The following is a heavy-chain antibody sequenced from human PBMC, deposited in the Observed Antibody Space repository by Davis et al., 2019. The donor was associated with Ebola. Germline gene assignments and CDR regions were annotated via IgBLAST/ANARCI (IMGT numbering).Heavy chain of an antibody. V-gene: IGHV3-23*01. Sequence: GGSLRLSCAASGFTFSSYAMSWVRQAPGKGLAWVSAISGSGGSTYYADSVKGRFTISRDNSKNTLYLQMNSLRAEDTAVYYCAKDLSALLVPGNYYYAMDVWGQGTTVTVS. CDR3: AKDLSALLVPGNYYYAMDV. J-gene: IGHJ6*02. CDR1: GFTFSSYA. CDR2: ISGSGGST. D-gene: IGHD3-3*01.